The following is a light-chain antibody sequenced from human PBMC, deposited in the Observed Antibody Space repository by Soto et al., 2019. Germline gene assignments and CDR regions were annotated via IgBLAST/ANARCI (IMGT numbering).Light chain of an antibody. CDR3: QQDNSYPWT. J-gene: IGKJ1*01. CDR2: KAS. Sequence: DIPMTQSPSTLSASVGDRVTITCRASQSISSWLAWYQQKPGKAPKLLIYKASSLESGVTSRFSGSGSGTEFTLTISSLQPDDFATYYCQQDNSYPWTFGQGTKVEIK. CDR1: QSISSW. V-gene: IGKV1-5*03.